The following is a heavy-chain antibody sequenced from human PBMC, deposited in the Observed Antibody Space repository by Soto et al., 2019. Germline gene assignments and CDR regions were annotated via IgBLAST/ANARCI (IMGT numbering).Heavy chain of an antibody. V-gene: IGHV4-59*08. CDR3: ARGSYYYDSSGYYHY. CDR1: GGSIINYY. J-gene: IGHJ4*02. Sequence: SETLSLTCTVSGGSIINYYWSWIRQPPGKGLEWIGYIYDDGSTDYNPSLKSRVTMLVDTSKNQFSLNLRFVTAADTAVYYCARGSYYYDSSGYYHYWGQGTLVTVAS. CDR2: IYDDGST. D-gene: IGHD3-22*01.